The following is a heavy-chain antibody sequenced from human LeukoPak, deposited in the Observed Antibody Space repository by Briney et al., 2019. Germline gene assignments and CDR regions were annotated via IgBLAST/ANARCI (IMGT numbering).Heavy chain of an antibody. D-gene: IGHD3-3*01. Sequence: PSETLSLTCTVSGGSISSYYWSWIRQPPGKGLEWIGYIYYSGSPNYNPSLKSRVTISVDTSKNQFSLELSSVTAADTAVYYCARVFGVNWFDPWGQGTLVTVSS. J-gene: IGHJ5*02. V-gene: IGHV4-59*01. CDR1: GGSISSYY. CDR3: ARVFGVNWFDP. CDR2: IYYSGSP.